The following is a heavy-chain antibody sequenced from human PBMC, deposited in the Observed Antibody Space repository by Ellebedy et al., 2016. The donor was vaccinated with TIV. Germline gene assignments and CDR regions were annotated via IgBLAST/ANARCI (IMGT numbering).Heavy chain of an antibody. V-gene: IGHV3-74*01. CDR1: RVTFSSYW. D-gene: IGHD4-11*01. J-gene: IGHJ6*02. CDR3: VRDSYSNTYYYGMDV. CDR2: INTDGTYI. Sequence: GESLKISRVASRVTFSSYWMHWVRQAPGKGLMWVSRINTDGTYIHYADSVKGRFTISRDNAKNTLYLQMNSLTAEDTAVYYCVRDSYSNTYYYGMDVWGQGTTVTVSS.